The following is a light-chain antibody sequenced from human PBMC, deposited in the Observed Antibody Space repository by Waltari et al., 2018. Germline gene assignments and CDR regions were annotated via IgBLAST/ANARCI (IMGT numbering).Light chain of an antibody. CDR3: QHYVRLPVT. J-gene: IGKJ1*01. CDR2: GAS. Sequence: EIVLTQSPGTLSLSPGERVTLSCRASQSVGRSLAWYQQKPGQAPRLLIYGASSRATGIPDRFSGIGSGTDFSLTISRLAPDDLSVYYCQHYVRLPVTFGQGTKVEI. V-gene: IGKV3-20*01. CDR1: QSVGRS.